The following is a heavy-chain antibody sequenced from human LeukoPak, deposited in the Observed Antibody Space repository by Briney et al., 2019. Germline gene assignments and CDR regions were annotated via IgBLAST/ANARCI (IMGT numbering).Heavy chain of an antibody. Sequence: SVNVSCKASGYTFTSYGISWVRQASGQGLEGMGGIIPIFGTANYAQKFQGRVTITTDESTSTAYMELSSLRSEDTAVYYCARGVSSSWDVWFDPWGQGTLVTVSS. CDR3: ARGVSSSWDVWFDP. CDR1: GYTFTSYG. CDR2: IIPIFGTA. D-gene: IGHD6-13*01. V-gene: IGHV1-69*05. J-gene: IGHJ5*02.